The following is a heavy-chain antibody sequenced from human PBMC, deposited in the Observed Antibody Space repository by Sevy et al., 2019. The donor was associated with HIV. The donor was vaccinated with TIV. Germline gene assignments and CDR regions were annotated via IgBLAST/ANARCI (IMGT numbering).Heavy chain of an antibody. CDR3: ARVRYVDTAKARVNAFDI. CDR1: GFTFSSYS. J-gene: IGHJ3*02. V-gene: IGHV3-21*01. CDR2: ISSSSSYI. D-gene: IGHD5-18*01. Sequence: GGSLRLSCAASGFTFSSYSMNWVRQAPGKGLEWVSCISSSSSYIYYADSVKGRFTISRDNAKNSLYLQMNSLRAGETAVYDGARVRYVDTAKARVNAFDIWGQGTMVTVSS.